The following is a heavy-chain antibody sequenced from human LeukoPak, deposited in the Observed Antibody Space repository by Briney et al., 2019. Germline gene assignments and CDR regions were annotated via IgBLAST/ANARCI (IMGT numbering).Heavy chain of an antibody. CDR2: IKSKTDGGTT. CDR3: ATEQPELYSSGWYWVVSSYYFDY. D-gene: IGHD6-19*01. V-gene: IGHV3-15*01. CDR1: GFTFSNAW. Sequence: KPGGSLRLSCAASGFTFSNAWMSWVRQAPGKGLEWVGRIKSKTDGGTTDYAAPVKGRFTISRDDSKNTLYLQMNSLKTEDTAVYYCATEQPELYSSGWYWVVSSYYFDYWGQGTLVTVSS. J-gene: IGHJ4*02.